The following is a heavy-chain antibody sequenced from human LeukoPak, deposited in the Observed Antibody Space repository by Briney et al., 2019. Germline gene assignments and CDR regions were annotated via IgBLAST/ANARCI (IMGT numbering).Heavy chain of an antibody. J-gene: IGHJ4*02. CDR3: AREERGGSSWYVFDY. CDR1: GGSISSGGYY. D-gene: IGHD6-13*01. Sequence: SQTLSLTCTVSGGSISSGGYYWSWIRQPPGKGLEWIGYIYHSGSTYYNPSLKSRVTISVDRSKNQFSLKLSSVTAADTAVYYCAREERGGSSWYVFDYWGQGIQVSVSS. V-gene: IGHV4-30-2*01. CDR2: IYHSGST.